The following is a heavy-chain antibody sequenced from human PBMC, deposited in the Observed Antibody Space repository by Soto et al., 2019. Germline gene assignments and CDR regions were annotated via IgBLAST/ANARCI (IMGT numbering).Heavy chain of an antibody. CDR1: GFSSSDYY. J-gene: IGHJ3*02. CDR2: MSSSSSYT. D-gene: IGHD3-10*01. V-gene: IGHV3-11*05. Sequence: GGSLRLSCAASGFSSSDYYMSWIRQAPGKGLEWVSYMSSSSSYTNYADSVKGRFTISGDIAKNSLYLQMNSLRAEDTAVYYCARAPSFGELLLDAFDIWAKGQWSPSPQ. CDR3: ARAPSFGELLLDAFDI.